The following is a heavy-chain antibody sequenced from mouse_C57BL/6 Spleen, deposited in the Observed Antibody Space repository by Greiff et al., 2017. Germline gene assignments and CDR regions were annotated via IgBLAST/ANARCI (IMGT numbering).Heavy chain of an antibody. J-gene: IGHJ2*01. Sequence: VQLQQSGPELVKPGASVKISCKASGYSFTDYNMNWVKQSHGQSLEWIGVIHPNYGTTSYNQQFKGKATLTVDQSSSTAYMQLNSLTSEDSAVYYGASPQPFDYWGQGTTLTVSS. V-gene: IGHV1-39*01. CDR2: IHPNYGTT. CDR3: ASPQPFDY. CDR1: GYSFTDYN.